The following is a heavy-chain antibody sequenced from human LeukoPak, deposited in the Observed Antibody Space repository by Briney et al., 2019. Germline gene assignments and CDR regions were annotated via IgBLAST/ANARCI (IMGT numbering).Heavy chain of an antibody. CDR2: IYTSGST. CDR3: ARFSSGWYLTYYFDY. J-gene: IGHJ4*02. V-gene: IGHV4-4*07. CDR1: GGSISSYY. Sequence: SXXLSLTCTVSGGSISSYYWSWIRQPAGKGMEWIGRIYTSGSTNYNPSLKRRVTISVDTSKNQFSLKLSSVTAADTAVYYCARFSSGWYLTYYFDYWGQGTLVTVSS. D-gene: IGHD6-19*01.